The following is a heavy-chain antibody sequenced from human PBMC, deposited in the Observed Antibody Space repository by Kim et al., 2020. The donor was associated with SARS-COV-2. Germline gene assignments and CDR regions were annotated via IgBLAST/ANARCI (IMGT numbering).Heavy chain of an antibody. V-gene: IGHV1-69*13. Sequence: SVKVSCKASGGTFSSYAISWVRQAPGQGLEWMGGIIPIFGTANYAQKFQGRVTTTADESTSTAYMELSSLRSEDTAVYYCAREPDPHYQYDSSGYPKVFYGMDVWGQGTTVTVSS. J-gene: IGHJ6*02. CDR3: AREPDPHYQYDSSGYPKVFYGMDV. D-gene: IGHD3-22*01. CDR2: IIPIFGTA. CDR1: GGTFSSYA.